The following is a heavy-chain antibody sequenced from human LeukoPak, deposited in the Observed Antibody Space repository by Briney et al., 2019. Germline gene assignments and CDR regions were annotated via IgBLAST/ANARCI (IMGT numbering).Heavy chain of an antibody. D-gene: IGHD1-1*01. CDR3: AREYNWNDRTFDY. Sequence: SETLSLTCTVSGGSISSYYWSWIRQPPGKGLEWIGYIYTSGSTNYNPSLKSRVTMSVDTSKNQFSLKLSSVTAADTAVYYCAREYNWNDRTFDYWGQGTLVTVSS. J-gene: IGHJ4*02. CDR1: GGSISSYY. V-gene: IGHV4-4*09. CDR2: IYTSGST.